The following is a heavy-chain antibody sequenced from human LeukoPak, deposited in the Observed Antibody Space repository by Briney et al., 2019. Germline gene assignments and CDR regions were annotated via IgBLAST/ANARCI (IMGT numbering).Heavy chain of an antibody. V-gene: IGHV5-51*01. CDR2: IYPGDSDT. CDR1: GYSFTSYW. J-gene: IGHJ3*02. Sequence: PGESLKISCKGSGYSFTSYWIGWVRQMPGKGLEWMGIIYPGDSDTTYSPSLQGQVTMSADKSISTAFLQWSSLKASDTAMYYCARRGRDGYNYDAFDIWGQGTMVTVSS. D-gene: IGHD5-24*01. CDR3: ARRGRDGYNYDAFDI.